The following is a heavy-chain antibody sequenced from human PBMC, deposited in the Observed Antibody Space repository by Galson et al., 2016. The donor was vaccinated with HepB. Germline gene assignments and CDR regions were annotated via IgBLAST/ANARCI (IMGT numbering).Heavy chain of an antibody. CDR1: GFTFDDYA. CDR3: ARPHYTDIKNPFDL. Sequence: SLRLSCAASGFTFDDYAMHWVRQAPGKGLEWVSGTSWNSGSIGYADSVKGRFTISRDNDKNSLHPQMNILRAEDTALYRCARPHYTDIKNPFDLWGQGTMVTVSS. J-gene: IGHJ3*01. D-gene: IGHD3-3*01. V-gene: IGHV3-9*01. CDR2: TSWNSGSI.